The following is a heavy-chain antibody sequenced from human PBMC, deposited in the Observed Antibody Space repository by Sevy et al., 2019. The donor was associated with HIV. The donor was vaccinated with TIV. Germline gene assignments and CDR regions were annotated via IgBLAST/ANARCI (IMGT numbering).Heavy chain of an antibody. D-gene: IGHD6-19*01. J-gene: IGHJ5*02. CDR2: LTGSGATT. CDR3: VKDWAGYSSSWYEH. Sequence: GGSLRLSCVASGLSFSSCAMTWVRLAPGKGLEWVSSLTGSGATTSYADSVMGRFTISRDNSKNTVYLHMNSLRPEDTAVYYCVKDWAGYSSSWYEHWGQGTLVIVSS. V-gene: IGHV3-23*01. CDR1: GLSFSSCA.